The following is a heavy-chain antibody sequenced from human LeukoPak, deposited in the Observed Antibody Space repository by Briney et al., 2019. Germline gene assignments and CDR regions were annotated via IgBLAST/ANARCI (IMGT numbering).Heavy chain of an antibody. CDR1: SGSLSSSY. D-gene: IGHD2-15*01. CDR2: IYTSGST. J-gene: IGHJ4*02. V-gene: IGHV4-4*07. Sequence: PPETLSLTCTLSSGSLSSSYWSWIRQPAGKGLEWIGRIYTSGSTNYNPSLKSRVTMSVDTSKNQFSLKLSSVTAADAAVYYCARDCSGGTCYLGVLDYWGQGILVTVSS. CDR3: ARDCSGGTCYLGVLDY.